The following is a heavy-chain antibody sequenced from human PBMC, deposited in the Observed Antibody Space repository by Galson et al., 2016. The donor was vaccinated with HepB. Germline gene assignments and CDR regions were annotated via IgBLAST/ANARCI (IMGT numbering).Heavy chain of an antibody. CDR3: ARDPILLWSGEDDAFDV. CDR1: GYTFNNYG. J-gene: IGHJ3*01. Sequence: SVKVSCKASGYTFNNYGISWVRQAPGQGLEWMGWISGNSANSNFAQKFQGRVVMTTDTSTSTADMELRSLRSDDTAVYYCARDPILLWSGEDDAFDVWGQGTEVTVSS. CDR2: ISGNSANS. V-gene: IGHV1-18*01. D-gene: IGHD3-10*01.